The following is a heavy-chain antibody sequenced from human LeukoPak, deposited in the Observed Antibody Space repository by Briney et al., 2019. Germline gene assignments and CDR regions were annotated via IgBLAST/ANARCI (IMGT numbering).Heavy chain of an antibody. CDR2: ISGSGGST. J-gene: IGHJ4*02. CDR1: GFTFSSYA. Sequence: PGGSLRLSCAASGFTFSSYAMSWVRQAPGKGLEWVSAISGSGGSTYYADSVKGRFTISRDNSKNTLYLQMNSLRAEDTAVYYCAKDRNYDFWSGPFDYWGQGTLVTVSS. V-gene: IGHV3-23*01. D-gene: IGHD3-3*01. CDR3: AKDRNYDFWSGPFDY.